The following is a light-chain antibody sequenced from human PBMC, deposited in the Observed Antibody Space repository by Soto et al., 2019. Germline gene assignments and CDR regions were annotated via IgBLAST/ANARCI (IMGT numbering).Light chain of an antibody. Sequence: QSALTQPASVSGSPGQSITISCTGTSSDVGGYNYVSWYQQHPGEAPKLMIYDVSNRPSGVSNRFSGSKSGNTASLTISGRQAEDEAEYYCSSYTSSSTPRVFGGGTKLTVL. J-gene: IGLJ3*02. V-gene: IGLV2-14*01. CDR3: SSYTSSSTPRV. CDR1: SSDVGGYNY. CDR2: DVS.